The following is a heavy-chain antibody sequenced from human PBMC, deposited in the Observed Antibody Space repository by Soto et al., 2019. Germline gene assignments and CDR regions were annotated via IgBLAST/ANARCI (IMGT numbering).Heavy chain of an antibody. V-gene: IGHV1-2*04. CDR3: ARSRAMAVADNYYYYGMDV. Sequence: ASVKVSCKASGYTFTGYYMHWVRQAPGQGLEWMGWINPNSGGTNYAQKFQGWVTMTRDTSISTAYMELSRLRSDDTAVYYCARSRAMAVADNYYYYGMDVWGQGTTVTVSS. CDR1: GYTFTGYY. CDR2: INPNSGGT. J-gene: IGHJ6*02. D-gene: IGHD6-19*01.